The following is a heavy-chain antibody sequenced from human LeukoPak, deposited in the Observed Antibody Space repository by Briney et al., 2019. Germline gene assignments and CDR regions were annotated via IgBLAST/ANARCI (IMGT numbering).Heavy chain of an antibody. CDR3: ARGGEANYYDTSGYYLYYY. V-gene: IGHV1-46*01. J-gene: IGHJ4*02. CDR1: GYTFTSYY. D-gene: IGHD3-22*01. Sequence: ASVKVSCKASGYTFTSYYMHWVRQAPGQGLEWMGIINPSGGSTNYAQKFQGRVTITTDESTSTAYMELSSLRSEDTAVYYCARGGEANYYDTSGYYLYYYWGQGTLVTVSS. CDR2: INPSGGST.